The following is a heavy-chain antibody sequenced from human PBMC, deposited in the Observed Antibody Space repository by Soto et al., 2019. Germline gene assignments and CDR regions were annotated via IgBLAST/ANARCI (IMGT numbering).Heavy chain of an antibody. D-gene: IGHD2-2*01. CDR3: VARYCSSTTCYQVDY. J-gene: IGHJ4*02. Sequence: GGSLRLSCAASGFTFTKYAINWIRQAPGKGLEYVSAISSTGGSTYYADSVKGRFTISRDNSKNTVYLQMSSLRSEDSAVYYCVARYCSSTTCYQVDYWGQGTLVTVSS. V-gene: IGHV3-64D*06. CDR1: GFTFTKYA. CDR2: ISSTGGST.